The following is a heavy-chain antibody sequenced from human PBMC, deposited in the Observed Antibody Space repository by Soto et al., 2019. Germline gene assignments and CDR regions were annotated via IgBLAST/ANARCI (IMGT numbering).Heavy chain of an antibody. CDR3: ARGFGYDSSGYFDYGDAFDI. D-gene: IGHD3-22*01. CDR1: GFTFSSYS. CDR2: ISSSSSYI. V-gene: IGHV3-21*01. J-gene: IGHJ3*02. Sequence: GGSLRLSCAASGFTFSSYSMNWVRQAPGKGLEWVSSISSSSSYIYYADSVKGRFTISRDNAKNSLYLQMNSLRAEDTAVYYCARGFGYDSSGYFDYGDAFDIWGQGTMVTVSS.